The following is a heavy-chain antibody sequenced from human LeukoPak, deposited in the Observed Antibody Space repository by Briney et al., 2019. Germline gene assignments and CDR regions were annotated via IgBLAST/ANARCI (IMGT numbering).Heavy chain of an antibody. Sequence: SETLSLTCAVSGGSISSGGYYWSWIRQPPGKGLEWIGYIYHSGSTYYNPSLKSRVTISVDRSKNQFSLKLSSVTAADTAVYYCARGVMTTVTTGDSVVRFDYWGQGTLVTVSS. CDR2: IYHSGST. V-gene: IGHV4-30-2*01. CDR1: GGSISSGGYY. D-gene: IGHD4-17*01. J-gene: IGHJ4*02. CDR3: ARGVMTTVTTGDSVVRFDY.